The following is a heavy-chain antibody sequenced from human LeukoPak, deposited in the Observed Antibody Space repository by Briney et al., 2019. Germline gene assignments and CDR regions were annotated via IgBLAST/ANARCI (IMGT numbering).Heavy chain of an antibody. V-gene: IGHV3-23*01. D-gene: IGHD2-2*01. CDR2: ISGSGGST. CDR1: GFTFSTYA. Sequence: QSGGSLRLSCAASGFTFSTYAVTWVRQAPGKGLEWVSAISGSGGSTYYADSVKGRFTISRDNSKNTLYLQMNSLRAEDTAVYYCAKDLVVVPAAMCVDYWGQGTLVTVSS. J-gene: IGHJ4*02. CDR3: AKDLVVVPAAMCVDY.